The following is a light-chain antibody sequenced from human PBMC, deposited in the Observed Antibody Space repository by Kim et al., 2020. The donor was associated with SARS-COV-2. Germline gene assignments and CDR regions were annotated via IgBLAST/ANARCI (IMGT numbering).Light chain of an antibody. CDR2: GKN. CDR3: NSRDSNANVV. CDR1: SLRSFY. V-gene: IGLV3-19*01. J-gene: IGLJ2*01. Sequence: SSELTQDPAVSVALGQTVMITCQGDSLRSFYATWYQQKPGQAPILVIYGKNNRPSGIPDRFSGSSSGNTASFTITGTQAGAEADYYCNSRDSNANVVFGG.